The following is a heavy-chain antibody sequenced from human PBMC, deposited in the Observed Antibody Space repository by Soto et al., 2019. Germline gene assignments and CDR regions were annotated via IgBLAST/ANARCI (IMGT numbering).Heavy chain of an antibody. J-gene: IGHJ4*02. Sequence: SETLYLTCNVSAESIRSEGFYCSWFRHHPRKGLEWIGYIYDSESAYYNPSLKSRVTISMDTSKNHFAMRLSSVTDADTAVYYCARASSSSSAADYWGQGTLVTVS. CDR3: ARASSSSSAADY. V-gene: IGHV4-31*03. CDR2: IYDSESA. CDR1: AESIRSEGFY. D-gene: IGHD6-6*01.